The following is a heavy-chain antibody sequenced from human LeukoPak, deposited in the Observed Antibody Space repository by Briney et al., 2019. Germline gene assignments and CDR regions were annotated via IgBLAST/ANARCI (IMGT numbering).Heavy chain of an antibody. J-gene: IGHJ4*02. V-gene: IGHV3-23*01. CDR3: AKEGQKRVTIFGVVTHTFDY. CDR1: GFTFSSYA. Sequence: GGSLRLSCAASGFTFSSYAMSRVRQAPGKGLEWVSAISGSGGSTYYADSVKGRFTISRDNSKNTLYLQMNSLRAEDTAVYYCAKEGQKRVTIFGVVTHTFDYWGQGTLVTVSS. CDR2: ISGSGGST. D-gene: IGHD3-3*01.